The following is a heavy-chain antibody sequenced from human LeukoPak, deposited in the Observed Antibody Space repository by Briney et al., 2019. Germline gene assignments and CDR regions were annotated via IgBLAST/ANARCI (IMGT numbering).Heavy chain of an antibody. CDR3: ATWGSGWYRGDYFDY. V-gene: IGHV1-24*01. D-gene: IGHD6-19*01. CDR2: FDPEDGET. Sequence: GASVKVSCKVSGYTLAELSMHWVRQAPGKGLEWVGGFDPEDGETIYAQKFQGRVTMTEDTSTDTAYMELSSLRSEDTAVYYCATWGSGWYRGDYFDYWGQGTLVTVSS. J-gene: IGHJ4*02. CDR1: GYTLAELS.